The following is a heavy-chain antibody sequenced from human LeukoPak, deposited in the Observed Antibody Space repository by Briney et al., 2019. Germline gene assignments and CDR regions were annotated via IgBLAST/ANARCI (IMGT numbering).Heavy chain of an antibody. V-gene: IGHV1-18*01. CDR2: ISAYNGNT. J-gene: IGHJ4*02. CDR1: GGTFSSDI. Sequence: VASVKVSCKTSGGTFSSDIISWVRQAPGQGLEWMGWISAYNGNTNYAQKLQGRVTMTTDTSTSTAYMELRSLRSDDTAVYYCARDVWGCTNGGCTYSGYSSGWAFDYWGQGTLVTVSS. D-gene: IGHD6-19*01. CDR3: ARDVWGCTNGGCTYSGYSSGWAFDY.